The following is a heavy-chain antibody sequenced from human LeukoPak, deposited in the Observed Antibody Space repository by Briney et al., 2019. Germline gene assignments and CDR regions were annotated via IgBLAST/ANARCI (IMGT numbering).Heavy chain of an antibody. Sequence: ASVKISCKACGYTFTSYGISWVRQDPGQGLEWMGWISAYNGNTNYAQKLQGRVAMTTDTSTSTAYMELRSLRSDDTAVYYCARGGGYCSGGSCDFDYWGQGTLVTVSS. J-gene: IGHJ4*02. D-gene: IGHD2-15*01. CDR2: ISAYNGNT. CDR1: GYTFTSYG. CDR3: ARGGGYCSGGSCDFDY. V-gene: IGHV1-18*01.